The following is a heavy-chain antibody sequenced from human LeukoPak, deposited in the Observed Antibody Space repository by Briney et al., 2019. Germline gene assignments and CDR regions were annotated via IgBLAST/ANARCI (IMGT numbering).Heavy chain of an antibody. D-gene: IGHD5-12*01. CDR3: AKGGTKTGYDSRGFFDY. CDR1: GFTFSSYG. V-gene: IGHV3-30*02. Sequence: GGSLRLSCAASGFTFSSYGMHWVRQAPGKGLEWVAFIRYDGSNKYYADSVKGRFTISRDNSKNTVYLQMNSLRAEDTAVYYCAKGGTKTGYDSRGFFDYWGQGTLVTVSS. J-gene: IGHJ4*02. CDR2: IRYDGSNK.